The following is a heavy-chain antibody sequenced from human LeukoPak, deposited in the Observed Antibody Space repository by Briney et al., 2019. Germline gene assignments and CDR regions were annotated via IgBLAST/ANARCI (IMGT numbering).Heavy chain of an antibody. V-gene: IGHV4-34*01. D-gene: IGHD3-10*01. CDR1: GGSFSGFF. CDR3: TRGVNRRFYGAGRRNTWFAP. J-gene: IGHJ5*02. Sequence: PSETLSLTCGVSGGSFSGFFWTWLRQAPGKGLEWIAEISHLGTNNTHPSLKSRVTISVDTSKNQFSLTLNSVTAADTAVYYCTRGVNRRFYGAGRRNTWFAPWGQGTRVTVSP. CDR2: ISHLGTN.